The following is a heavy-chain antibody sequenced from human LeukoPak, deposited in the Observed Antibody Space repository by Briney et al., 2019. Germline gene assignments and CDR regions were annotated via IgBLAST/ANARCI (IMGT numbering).Heavy chain of an antibody. CDR3: ARAVDVADY. J-gene: IGHJ4*02. CDR1: GFIFTDHW. D-gene: IGHD3-16*01. V-gene: IGHV3-7*01. CDR2: IKEDESAK. Sequence: GGSLRLSCVASGFIFTDHWMSWVRQAPGKGLDWVANIKEDESAKFYADSVRGRFTISRDDAKNSVYLEMNNLRVEDTAVYYCARAVDVADYWGRGTLVTVSS.